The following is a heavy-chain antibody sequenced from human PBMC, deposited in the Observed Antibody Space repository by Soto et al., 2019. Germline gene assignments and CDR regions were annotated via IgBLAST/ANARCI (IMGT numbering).Heavy chain of an antibody. D-gene: IGHD1-26*01. Sequence: GASLKVSCKASGYTFSGYYMHWVRQAPGQGLEWMGWINPNSGGTNYAQKFQGRVTMTRDTSISTAYMELSRLRSDDTAVYYCARDQAKGAGSAGFDYWGQGTLVTVST. CDR1: GYTFSGYY. CDR2: INPNSGGT. J-gene: IGHJ4*02. CDR3: ARDQAKGAGSAGFDY. V-gene: IGHV1-2*02.